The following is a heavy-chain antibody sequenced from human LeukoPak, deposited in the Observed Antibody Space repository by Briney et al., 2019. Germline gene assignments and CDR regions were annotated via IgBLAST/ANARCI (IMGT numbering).Heavy chain of an antibody. CDR1: GGSISSSSYY. J-gene: IGHJ4*02. Sequence: PSETLSLTCTVSGGSISSSSYYWGWIRQPPGKGLEWIGSIYYSGSTYYNPSLKSRVTISVDTSKNQFSLTLTSVTAADTAVYYCASGPWEVDFWGQGILVTVSS. V-gene: IGHV4-39*07. D-gene: IGHD1-26*01. CDR2: IYYSGST. CDR3: ASGPWEVDF.